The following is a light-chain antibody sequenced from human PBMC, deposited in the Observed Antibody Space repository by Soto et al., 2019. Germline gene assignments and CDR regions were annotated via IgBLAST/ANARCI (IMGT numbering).Light chain of an antibody. CDR2: GSS. V-gene: IGKV3-15*01. CDR1: QSVSSD. CDR3: QQYNNWPLT. Sequence: DTVMTQSPATLSVSLGERVTLSCRASQSVSSDLAWYQQKPDQAPRLLIFGSSTRATGIPARFSGSGSGTEFLLTISSLQSEDFAVYYCQQYNNWPLTFGGGTKVEIK. J-gene: IGKJ4*01.